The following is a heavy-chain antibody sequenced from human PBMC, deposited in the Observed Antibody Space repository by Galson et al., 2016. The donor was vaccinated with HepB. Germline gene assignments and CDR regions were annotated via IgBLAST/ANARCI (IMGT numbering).Heavy chain of an antibody. D-gene: IGHD5-12*01. V-gene: IGHV3-23*01. CDR1: GXXFSXXX. Sequence: SLXXXCAASGXXFSXXXMSXXXQAXXKGLEXVSXISGSGDSNYYADSVKGRFTLSRDNSKNTLFLHMNNLRADXTAVYYCAREPSIGVGTTYGLDVWGQGTTVTVSS. CDR2: ISGSGDSN. CDR3: AREPSIGVGTTYGLDV. J-gene: IGHJ6*02.